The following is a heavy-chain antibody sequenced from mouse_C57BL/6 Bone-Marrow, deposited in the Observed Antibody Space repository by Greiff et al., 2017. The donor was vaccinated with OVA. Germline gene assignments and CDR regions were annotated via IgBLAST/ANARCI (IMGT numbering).Heavy chain of an antibody. CDR3: ARSLNYYGSSYGGYFDV. Sequence: EVKLQESGPELVKPGASVKIPCKASGYTFTDYNMDWVKQSHGKSLEWIGDINPNNGGTIYNQKFKGKATLTVDKSSSTAYMELRSLTSEDTAVYYCARSLNYYGSSYGGYFDVGGTGTTVTVSS. CDR1: GYTFTDYN. D-gene: IGHD1-1*01. J-gene: IGHJ1*03. V-gene: IGHV1-18*01. CDR2: INPNNGGT.